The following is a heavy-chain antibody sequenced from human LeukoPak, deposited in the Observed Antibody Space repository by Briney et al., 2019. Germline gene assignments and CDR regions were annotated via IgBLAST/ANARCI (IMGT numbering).Heavy chain of an antibody. Sequence: GRSLRLSCAASGFTFDDYAMHWGRQAPGKGLEWVSGISWNSGSIGYADSVKGRFTISRDNAKNSLYLQMNSLRAEDTALYYCAKDSGSSSWYEFDYWGQGTLVTVSS. J-gene: IGHJ4*02. CDR1: GFTFDDYA. CDR3: AKDSGSSSWYEFDY. V-gene: IGHV3-9*01. D-gene: IGHD6-13*01. CDR2: ISWNSGSI.